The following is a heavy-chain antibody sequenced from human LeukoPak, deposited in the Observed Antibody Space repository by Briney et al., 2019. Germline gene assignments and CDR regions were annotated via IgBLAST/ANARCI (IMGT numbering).Heavy chain of an antibody. V-gene: IGHV3-21*04. Sequence: GGSLRLSCAASGFKFDTYSMNWVRQAPGKGLEWVSAITSSSTHIYYTDSVRGRFTISRDNARSSLFLEMNNLRAEDTAMYYCARDTAMVTGAVDYWGQGTLVTVSS. CDR1: GFKFDTYS. D-gene: IGHD5-18*01. J-gene: IGHJ4*02. CDR2: ITSSSTHI. CDR3: ARDTAMVTGAVDY.